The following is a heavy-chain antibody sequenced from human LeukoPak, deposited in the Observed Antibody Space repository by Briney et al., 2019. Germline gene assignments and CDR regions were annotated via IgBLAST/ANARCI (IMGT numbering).Heavy chain of an antibody. Sequence: GGSLRLSCAASGFTVSSNYMSWVRQAPGKGLEWVSSISSSSSYIYYADSVKGRFTISRDNAKNSLYLQMNSLRAEDTAVYYCARDWNGSGSYYNEPFDPWGQGTLVTVSS. CDR2: ISSSSSYI. V-gene: IGHV3-21*01. CDR1: GFTVSSNY. CDR3: ARDWNGSGSYYNEPFDP. J-gene: IGHJ5*02. D-gene: IGHD3-10*01.